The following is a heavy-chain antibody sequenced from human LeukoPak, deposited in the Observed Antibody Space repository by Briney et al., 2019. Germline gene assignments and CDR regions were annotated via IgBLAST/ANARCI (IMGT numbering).Heavy chain of an antibody. J-gene: IGHJ4*02. D-gene: IGHD4-11*01. CDR2: INPSGGST. CDR3: ARVRPVTTSFDD. CDR1: AYTFTSYY. Sequence: ASVKVSCKASAYTFTSYYMHWMRQAPGQGLEWMGIINPSGGSTSYAQKFQGRVTMTRDTSTSTVYMELSSLRSEDTAVYYCARVRPVTTSFDDWGQGTLVTVSS. V-gene: IGHV1-46*01.